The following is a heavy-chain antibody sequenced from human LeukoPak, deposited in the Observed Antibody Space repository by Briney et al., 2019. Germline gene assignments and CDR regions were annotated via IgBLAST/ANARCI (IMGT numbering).Heavy chain of an antibody. CDR2: ICGSGGNT. Sequence: AGTLRLSCAASGFTFTSYAMAWVRQAPGKGLEWVSAICGSGGNTFYADPVKGRFTISRDNSTNTLYLQMHSLRPEDTAVYFCARVPPLSVAGTKRYFDSWGQGTLVTVS. CDR3: ARVPPLSVAGTKRYFDS. CDR1: GFTFTSYA. J-gene: IGHJ4*02. V-gene: IGHV3-23*01. D-gene: IGHD6-19*01.